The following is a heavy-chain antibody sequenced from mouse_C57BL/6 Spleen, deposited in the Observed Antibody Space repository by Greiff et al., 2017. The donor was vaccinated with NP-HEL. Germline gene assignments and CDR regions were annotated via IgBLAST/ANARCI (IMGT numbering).Heavy chain of an antibody. CDR2: INPGSGGT. Sequence: VQLQQSGAELVRPGTSVKVSCKASGYAFTNYLIEWVKQRPGQGLEWIGVINPGSGGTNYNEKFKGKATLTADKSSSTAYMQRSSLTSEDSEVYFCARYYGMDAMEYWGKGTTVTVSS. CDR3: ARYYGMDAMEY. V-gene: IGHV1-54*01. J-gene: IGHJ4*01. CDR1: GYAFTNYL. D-gene: IGHD1-1*01.